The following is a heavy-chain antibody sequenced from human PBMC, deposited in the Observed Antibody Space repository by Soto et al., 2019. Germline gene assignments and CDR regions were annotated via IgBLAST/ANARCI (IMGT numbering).Heavy chain of an antibody. D-gene: IGHD3-10*01. Sequence: SETLSLTCAVYGGSFSGYYWSWIRQPPGKGLEWIGEINHSGSTNYNPSLKSRVTISVDTSKNQFSLKLSSVTAADTAVYYCAKDRGALVDTGTLESWGQGALVTVSS. V-gene: IGHV4-34*01. J-gene: IGHJ4*02. CDR2: INHSGST. CDR1: GGSFSGYY. CDR3: AKDRGALVDTGTLES.